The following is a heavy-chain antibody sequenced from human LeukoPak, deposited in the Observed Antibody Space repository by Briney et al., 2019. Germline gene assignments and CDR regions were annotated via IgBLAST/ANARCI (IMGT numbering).Heavy chain of an antibody. CDR1: AGSMSSYY. V-gene: IGHV4-4*07. Sequence: SETLSLTCIVSAGSMSSYYWSCIRQHAGKGLEWIGRMYTDGSTNYNPFLNSRVTMSVDTSKKHFSLRLNSVTAADTAVYYCATYDQKLAFDNWGQGTLVTVSS. CDR2: MYTDGST. CDR3: ATYDQKLAFDN. D-gene: IGHD6-13*01. J-gene: IGHJ4*02.